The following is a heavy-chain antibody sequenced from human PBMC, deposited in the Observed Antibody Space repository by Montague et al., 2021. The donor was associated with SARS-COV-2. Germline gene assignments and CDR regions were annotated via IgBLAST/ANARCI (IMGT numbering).Heavy chain of an antibody. CDR1: GGSFNGYY. D-gene: IGHD3-3*01. CDR2: INHSGST. CDR3: ARGPGVVISFAFYYYYGMDV. Sequence: SETLSLTCAVYGGSFNGYYWSWIRQPPGKGLEWIGEINHSGSTNYNPSLKSRVTISVDTSKNQFSLKLSSVTAADTAVYYCARGPGVVISFAFYYYYGMDVWGQGTTVTVSS. J-gene: IGHJ6*02. V-gene: IGHV4-34*01.